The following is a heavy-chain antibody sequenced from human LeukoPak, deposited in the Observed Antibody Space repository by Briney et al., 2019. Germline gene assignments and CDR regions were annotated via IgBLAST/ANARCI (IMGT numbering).Heavy chain of an antibody. V-gene: IGHV4-34*01. CDR1: GGSFSDYF. D-gene: IGHD4-23*01. CDR3: ARGSITVVPAFDI. CDR2: INHSGST. J-gene: IGHJ3*02. Sequence: PSETLSLTCAVYGGSFSDYFWSWIRQSPGKGLEWIGEINHSGSTNYNPSLKSRVTISVDTSKNQFSLRLTSVTAADTAVYYCARGSITVVPAFDIWGQGTVVTVSS.